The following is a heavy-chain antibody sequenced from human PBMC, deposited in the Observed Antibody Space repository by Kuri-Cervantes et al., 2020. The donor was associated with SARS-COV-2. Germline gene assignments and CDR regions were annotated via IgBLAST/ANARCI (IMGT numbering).Heavy chain of an antibody. J-gene: IGHJ4*02. Sequence: GESLKISCAASGFTFDDYTMHWVRQAPGKGLEWVSLISWDGGSTYYADSEKGRFTISRDNSKNSLYLQMNSLRTEDTALYYCAKDMAYSGYDYHLDYWGQGTLVTVSS. CDR2: ISWDGGST. CDR3: AKDMAYSGYDYHLDY. V-gene: IGHV3-43*01. D-gene: IGHD5-12*01. CDR1: GFTFDDYT.